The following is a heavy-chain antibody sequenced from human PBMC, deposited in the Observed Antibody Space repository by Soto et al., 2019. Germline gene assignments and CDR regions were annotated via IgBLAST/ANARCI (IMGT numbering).Heavy chain of an antibody. CDR3: ARGLTSDYYDSSGYLDY. J-gene: IGHJ4*02. Sequence: QLQLQESGPGLVKPSETLSLTCTVSGGSISSSSYYWGWIRQPPGKGLEWIGSIYYSGSTYYNPSLKSRVTISVDTSKNQFSLKLSSVTAADTAVYDCARGLTSDYYDSSGYLDYWGQGTLVTVSS. CDR1: GGSISSSSYY. V-gene: IGHV4-39*01. D-gene: IGHD3-22*01. CDR2: IYYSGST.